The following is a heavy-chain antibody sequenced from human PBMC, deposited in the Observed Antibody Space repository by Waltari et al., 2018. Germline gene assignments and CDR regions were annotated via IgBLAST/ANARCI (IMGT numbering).Heavy chain of an antibody. CDR1: GGSFRGSY. V-gene: IGHV4-34*02. Sequence: QVQLQQWGAGQLQPSETLSLTCGVSGGSFRGSYWGWIRQPPGKGLEWIGEINHNGNRNYNPSLRSRVTMLIDTSRSQFSLKVNSVTAADTAVYYCVRLEDCSGPGGNCYSGDSFALDVWGQGTTVTVSS. CDR2: INHNGNR. D-gene: IGHD2-15*01. CDR3: VRLEDCSGPGGNCYSGDSFALDV. J-gene: IGHJ6*02.